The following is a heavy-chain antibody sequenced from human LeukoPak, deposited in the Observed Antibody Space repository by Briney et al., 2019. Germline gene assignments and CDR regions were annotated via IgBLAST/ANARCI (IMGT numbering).Heavy chain of an antibody. CDR2: ISGGGGST. D-gene: IGHD3-22*01. CDR1: GFTFSSYA. CDR3: AKDPRFHYYDSSGYDDY. Sequence: PGGSLRLSCAASGFTFSSYAMSWVRQAPGKGLEWVSAISGGGGSTYYADSVKGRFTISRDNSKNTLYLQMNSLRAEDTAVYYCAKDPRFHYYDSSGYDDYWGQGTLVTVPS. J-gene: IGHJ4*02. V-gene: IGHV3-23*01.